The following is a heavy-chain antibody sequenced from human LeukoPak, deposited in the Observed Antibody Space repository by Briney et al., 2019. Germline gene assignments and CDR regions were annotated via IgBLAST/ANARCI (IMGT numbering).Heavy chain of an antibody. Sequence: QSGGSLRLSCTASGFTFSSYSMTWVRQAPGKGLEWVSAISGSGGTTYYADSVKGRFTFSRDNSKNTLYLQMNSLRSEDTAVYYCARGLGYNTGRSFDYWGQGTLVTVSS. CDR1: GFTFSSYS. CDR2: ISGSGGTT. D-gene: IGHD1-14*01. CDR3: ARGLGYNTGRSFDY. V-gene: IGHV3-23*01. J-gene: IGHJ4*02.